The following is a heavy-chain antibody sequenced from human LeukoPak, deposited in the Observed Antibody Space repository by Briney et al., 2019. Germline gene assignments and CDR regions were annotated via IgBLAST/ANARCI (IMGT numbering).Heavy chain of an antibody. V-gene: IGHV4-34*01. J-gene: IGHJ4*02. CDR3: ARTYSSSWYFDY. CDR1: GGPFSGYY. D-gene: IGHD6-13*01. CDR2: INHSGST. Sequence: SETLSLTCAVYGGPFSGYYWSWIRQPPGKGLEWIGEINHSGSTNYNPSLKSRVAISVDTSKNQFSLKLSSVTAADTAVYYCARTYSSSWYFDYWGQGTLVTVSS.